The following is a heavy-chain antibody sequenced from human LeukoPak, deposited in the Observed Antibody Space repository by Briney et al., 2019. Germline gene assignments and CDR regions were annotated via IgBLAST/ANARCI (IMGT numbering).Heavy chain of an antibody. D-gene: IGHD6-25*01. J-gene: IGHJ4*02. CDR3: ASVQRHLDY. CDR2: ISSSSSTI. Sequence: GGSLRLSCAASGFTFSSYSMNWVRQAPGKGLEWVSYISSSSSTIYYADSVKGRFTISRDNAKNSLYLQMNSLRAEDTAVYYCASVQRHLDYWGQGTLVTVSS. V-gene: IGHV3-48*04. CDR1: GFTFSSYS.